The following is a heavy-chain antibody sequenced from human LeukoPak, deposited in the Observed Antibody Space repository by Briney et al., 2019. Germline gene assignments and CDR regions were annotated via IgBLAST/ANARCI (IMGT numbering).Heavy chain of an antibody. D-gene: IGHD4-11*01. Sequence: SETLSLTCTVSGGSISSGDYYWSWIRQPPGKGLEWIGYIYYSGSTYYNPSLKSRVSISVDTSKNQFSLKLTSVTAADTAVYYCARWATVSDNWFDPWGQGTLVTVSS. CDR3: ARWATVSDNWFDP. CDR1: GGSISSGDYY. CDR2: IYYSGST. J-gene: IGHJ5*02. V-gene: IGHV4-30-4*08.